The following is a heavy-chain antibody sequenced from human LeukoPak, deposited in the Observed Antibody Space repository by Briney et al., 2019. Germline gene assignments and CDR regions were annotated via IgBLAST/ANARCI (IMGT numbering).Heavy chain of an antibody. V-gene: IGHV1-2*02. D-gene: IGHD6-19*01. Sequence: ASVKVSCKASGYTFTGYYMHWVRQAPGQGLEWMGWINPNSGGTNYAQKFQGRVTMTRDTSISTAYMELSRLRSEDTAVYYCARHPISSGWYATWGQGTLVTVSS. CDR1: GYTFTGYY. J-gene: IGHJ5*02. CDR2: INPNSGGT. CDR3: ARHPISSGWYAT.